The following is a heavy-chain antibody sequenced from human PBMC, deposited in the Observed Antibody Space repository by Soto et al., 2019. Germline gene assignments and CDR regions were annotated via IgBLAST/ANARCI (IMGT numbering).Heavy chain of an antibody. CDR2: IYYSGST. D-gene: IGHD5-12*01. V-gene: IGHV4-30-4*01. Sequence: PSETLSLTCTVSGGSISSGDYYWSWIRQPPGKGLEWIGYIYYSGSTYYNPSLKSRVTISVDTSKNQFSLKLSSVTAADTAVYYCARGQRGVYSGYDWDPYHFDYWGQGTLVTVSS. CDR1: GGSISSGDYY. J-gene: IGHJ4*02. CDR3: ARGQRGVYSGYDWDPYHFDY.